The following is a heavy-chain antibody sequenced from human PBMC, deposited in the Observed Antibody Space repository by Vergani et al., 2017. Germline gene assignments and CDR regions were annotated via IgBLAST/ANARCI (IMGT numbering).Heavy chain of an antibody. CDR2: IYRTGRT. CDR3: ARQSGVVYDIFSGTQYFFDY. D-gene: IGHD3-9*01. V-gene: IGHV4-38-2*01. CDR1: GFSIDNGYY. Sequence: QVQLQESGPGLVKPSETLSLTCAVSGFSIDNGYYWDWIRQPPGKGLEWIGSIYRTGRTNFNPSLKSRVTIAVDTSNNHFSLRLNSLTAADTAVYYCARQSGVVYDIFSGTQYFFDYWGQGTLVTVSS. J-gene: IGHJ4*02.